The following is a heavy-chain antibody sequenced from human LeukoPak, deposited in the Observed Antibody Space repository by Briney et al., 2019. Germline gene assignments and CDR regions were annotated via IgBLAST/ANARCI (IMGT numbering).Heavy chain of an antibody. J-gene: IGHJ4*02. V-gene: IGHV3-48*03. CDR2: ITSTGSAI. CDR1: GFTFGTFD. CDR3: VRSGSDFDY. Sequence: GGSLRLSCEASGFTFGTFDFNWVRQAPGKGLEWISHITSTGSAIYYADSVKGRFTISRDNAKNSLYLQMNSLRAEDTAVYYCVRSGSDFDYWGQGTLVTVSS.